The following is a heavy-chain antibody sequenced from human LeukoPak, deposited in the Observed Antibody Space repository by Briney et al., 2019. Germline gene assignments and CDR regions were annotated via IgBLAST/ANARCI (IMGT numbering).Heavy chain of an antibody. CDR1: GGSISSYY. D-gene: IGHD3-22*01. Sequence: PSETLSLTCTVSGGSISSYYWSWIRQPAGKGLEWIGRIYTSGSTNYNPSLKSRVTMSVDTSKNQFSLKLSSVTAADTAVYYCARSNYDSSGYYSRTYYFDYWGQGTLVTVSS. CDR2: IYTSGST. CDR3: ARSNYDSSGYYSRTYYFDY. J-gene: IGHJ4*02. V-gene: IGHV4-4*07.